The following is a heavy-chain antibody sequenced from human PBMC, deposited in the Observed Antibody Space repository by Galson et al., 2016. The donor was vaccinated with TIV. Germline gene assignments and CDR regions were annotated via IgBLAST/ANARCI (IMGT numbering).Heavy chain of an antibody. CDR3: VRVSRRPAKILVVPSPDY. D-gene: IGHD6-6*01. CDR1: GFSFSAYD. Sequence: SLRLSCAASGFSFSAYDMHWVRQAPGKGLEWVSAISSRSDYIYYIDSLKGRFIISRDNVAKSLYLQMNNLRGEDTAVYYCVRVSRRPAKILVVPSPDYWGQGTLVTVSS. CDR2: ISSRSDYI. J-gene: IGHJ4*02. V-gene: IGHV3-21*01.